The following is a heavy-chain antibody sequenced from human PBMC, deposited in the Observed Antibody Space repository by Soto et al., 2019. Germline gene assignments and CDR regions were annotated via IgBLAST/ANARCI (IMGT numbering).Heavy chain of an antibody. V-gene: IGHV4-61*03. D-gene: IGHD2-15*01. Sequence: QVQLQESGPGLVKPSETLSLTCTVSGGSVSSASCFWSWIRQPPGKVLEWIGYIYYSGTTNYNPSLKSRVIMSVDTSKNHFSLKLTSVTAADTAVYYCARVTIADDAFDIWGQGTMVTVSS. J-gene: IGHJ3*02. CDR1: GGSVSSASCF. CDR3: ARVTIADDAFDI. CDR2: IYYSGTT.